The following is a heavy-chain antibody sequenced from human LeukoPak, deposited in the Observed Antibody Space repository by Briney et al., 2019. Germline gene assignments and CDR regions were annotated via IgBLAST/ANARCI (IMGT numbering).Heavy chain of an antibody. J-gene: IGHJ4*02. V-gene: IGHV3-30-3*01. CDR3: ARALRRGYSYGPDY. CDR1: GFTFSSYA. Sequence: GGSLRLSCAASGFTFSSYAMHWVRQAPCKGLECVAVISYDGSNKYYADSVKGRFTISRDNAKNSLYLQMNSLRAEDTAVYYCARALRRGYSYGPDYWGQGTMVTVSS. D-gene: IGHD5-18*01. CDR2: ISYDGSNK.